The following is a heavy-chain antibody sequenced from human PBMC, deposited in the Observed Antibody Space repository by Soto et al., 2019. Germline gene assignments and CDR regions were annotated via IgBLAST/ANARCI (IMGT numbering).Heavy chain of an antibody. J-gene: IGHJ4*02. CDR2: IRSKVFGGTT. Sequence: EVHLVESGGGLVQPGRSLRLSCTASGFTFGDYAMSWVRQAPGKGLEWVGFIRSKVFGGTTEYAASVRGRFIISRDDSKSIAYLQMNSLNIEDSAVYYCSRYGSGTHVYWGLGTLVTVSS. CDR3: SRYGSGTHVY. D-gene: IGHD3-10*01. CDR1: GFTFGDYA. V-gene: IGHV3-49*04.